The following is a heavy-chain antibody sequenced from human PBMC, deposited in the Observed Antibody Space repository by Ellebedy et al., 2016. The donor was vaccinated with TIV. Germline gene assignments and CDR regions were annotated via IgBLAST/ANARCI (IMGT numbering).Heavy chain of an antibody. CDR2: INPDSGST. J-gene: IGHJ6*02. V-gene: IGHV1-2*02. CDR3: ARVLRATSGMDV. CDR1: GYTFTGYF. D-gene: IGHD4/OR15-4a*01. Sequence: ASVKVSCKVSGYTFTGYFIHWVRQAPGQGLEWMGWINPDSGSTKSAQKFQGRVTMTRDTSVNTAYMELSRLQSDDTAVYYCARVLRATSGMDVWGHGTTVIVS.